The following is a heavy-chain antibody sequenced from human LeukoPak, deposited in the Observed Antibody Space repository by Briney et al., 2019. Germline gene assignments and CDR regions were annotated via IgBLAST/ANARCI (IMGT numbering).Heavy chain of an antibody. D-gene: IGHD3-16*01. CDR3: ARLIYTNDAFDI. CDR2: IYYSGST. V-gene: IGHV4-39*07. Sequence: SETLSLTCTVSGGSLSGSSYYWGWIRQPPGKGLEWIGSIYYSGSTYYNPSLKSRVTISVDTSKNQFSLKLSSVTAADTAVYYCARLIYTNDAFDIRGQGTMVTVSS. J-gene: IGHJ3*02. CDR1: GGSLSGSSYY.